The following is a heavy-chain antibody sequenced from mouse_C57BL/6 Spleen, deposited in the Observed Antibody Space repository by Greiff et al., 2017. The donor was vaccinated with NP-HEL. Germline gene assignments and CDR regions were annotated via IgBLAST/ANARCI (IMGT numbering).Heavy chain of an antibody. V-gene: IGHV5-4*01. Sequence: EVKLVESGGGLVKPGGSLKLSCAASGFTFSSYAMSWVRQTPEKRLEWVATISDGGSYTYYPDNVKGRFTISRDNAKNNLYLQMSHLKSEDTAMYYCARDHDYDGWFAYWGQGTLVTVSA. CDR2: ISDGGSYT. J-gene: IGHJ3*01. CDR3: ARDHDYDGWFAY. CDR1: GFTFSSYA. D-gene: IGHD2-4*01.